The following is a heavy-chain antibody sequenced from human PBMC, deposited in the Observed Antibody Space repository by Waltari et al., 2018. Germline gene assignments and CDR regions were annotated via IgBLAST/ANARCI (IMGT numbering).Heavy chain of an antibody. CDR1: GFIFRTYA. D-gene: IGHD6-13*01. CDR2: IRYDGSNE. Sequence: VQLVASGGGVVQPGGSLRLSCAASGFIFRTYAMHWVRQAPGKGLEWSSFIRYDGSNEYYADSVKGRFTIARDNSKNTLYLQMNSLRAEDTAVYYCAKGKIGQQLVRDFDYWGQGTLVTVSS. CDR3: AKGKIGQQLVRDFDY. J-gene: IGHJ4*02. V-gene: IGHV3-30*02.